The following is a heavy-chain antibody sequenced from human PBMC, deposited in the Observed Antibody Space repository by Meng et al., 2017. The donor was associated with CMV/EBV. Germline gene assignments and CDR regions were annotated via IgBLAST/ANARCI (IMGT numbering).Heavy chain of an antibody. CDR3: AAEQYCSGGSCYGSSVGEGAFDI. CDR2: IVVGSGNT. CDR1: GFTFTSSA. V-gene: IGHV1-58*01. Sequence: SVKVSCKASGFTFTSSAVQWVQQARGQRLEWIGWIVVGSGNTNYAQKFQERVTITRDMSTSTAYMELSSLRSEDTAVYYCAAEQYCSGGSCYGSSVGEGAFDIWGQGTMVTVSS. D-gene: IGHD2-15*01. J-gene: IGHJ3*02.